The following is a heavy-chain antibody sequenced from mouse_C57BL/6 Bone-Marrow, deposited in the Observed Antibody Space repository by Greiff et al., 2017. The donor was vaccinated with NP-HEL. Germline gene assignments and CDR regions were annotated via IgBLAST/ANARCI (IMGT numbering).Heavy chain of an antibody. J-gene: IGHJ4*01. V-gene: IGHV8-12*01. CDR1: GFSLSTSGMG. CDR2: IYWDDDK. Sequence: QVTLNVCGPGILQSSQTLSLTCSFSGFSLSTSGMGVSWIRQPSGKGLEWLAHIYWDDDKRYNPSLKSRLTISKDTSRNQVFLKITSVDTADTATYYCARGGNYGYGRGAMDYWGQGTSVTVSS. D-gene: IGHD2-2*01. CDR3: ARGGNYGYGRGAMDY.